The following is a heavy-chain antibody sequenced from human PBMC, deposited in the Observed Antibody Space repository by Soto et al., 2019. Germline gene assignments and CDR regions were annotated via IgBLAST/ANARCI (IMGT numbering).Heavy chain of an antibody. D-gene: IGHD4-17*01. Sequence: PSETLSLTCAVSGYSISSGNWWGWIRQPPGKGLEWIGYIYYSGSTYYNPSLKSRVTMSVDTSKNQFSLKLSSVTAVDTAVYYCARKNGVLDAFEIWGQGTMVTVSS. J-gene: IGHJ3*02. CDR2: IYYSGST. CDR3: ARKNGVLDAFEI. CDR1: GYSISSGNW. V-gene: IGHV4-28*01.